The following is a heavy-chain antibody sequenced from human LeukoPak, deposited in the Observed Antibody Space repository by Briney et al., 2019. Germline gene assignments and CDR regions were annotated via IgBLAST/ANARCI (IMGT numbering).Heavy chain of an antibody. CDR2: IIPIFGTA. D-gene: IGHD5-12*01. V-gene: IGHV1-69*06. Sequence: WASVKVSCKASGGTFSSYAISWVRQAPGQGLEWMGGIIPIFGTANYAQKFQGRVTITADKSTSTAYMELSSLRSEDTAVYYCARVPQGGQLRAHYYYYMDVWGKGTTVTVSS. CDR1: GGTFSSYA. CDR3: ARVPQGGQLRAHYYYYMDV. J-gene: IGHJ6*03.